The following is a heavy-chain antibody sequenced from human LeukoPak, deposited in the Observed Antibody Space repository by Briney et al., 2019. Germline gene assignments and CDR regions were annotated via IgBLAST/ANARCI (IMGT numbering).Heavy chain of an antibody. Sequence: GGSLRLSCAATGFTFSSYSMNWVRQAPGKGLEWVSYISSSSTKYYADSVKGRFTISRDNAKNSLYLQINSLRAEDTAVYYCARDFRAAAGLYYFDYWGQGTLVTVSS. CDR1: GFTFSSYS. J-gene: IGHJ4*02. CDR2: ISSSSTK. D-gene: IGHD6-13*01. V-gene: IGHV3-48*01. CDR3: ARDFRAAAGLYYFDY.